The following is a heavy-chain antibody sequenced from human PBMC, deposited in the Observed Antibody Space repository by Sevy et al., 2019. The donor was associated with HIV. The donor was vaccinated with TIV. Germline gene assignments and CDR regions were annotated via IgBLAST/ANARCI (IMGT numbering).Heavy chain of an antibody. Sequence: GGSLRLSCSGSGFIFSDYYMSWIRQAPGRGLERVSYISGSGIAYYADSVEGRFTISRDNARNSLYLQMNSLRADDTAVYYCARDPLLGIAREVARGGYWGQGTLVTVSS. D-gene: IGHD2-2*03. V-gene: IGHV3-11*01. CDR2: ISGSGIA. CDR1: GFIFSDYY. CDR3: ARDPLLGIAREVARGGY. J-gene: IGHJ4*02.